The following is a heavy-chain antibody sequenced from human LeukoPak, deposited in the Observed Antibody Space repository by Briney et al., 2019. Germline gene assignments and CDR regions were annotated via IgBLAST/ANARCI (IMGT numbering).Heavy chain of an antibody. J-gene: IGHJ1*01. CDR3: ARAYCGGDCPKEYFQH. CDR1: GGTFSSYA. D-gene: IGHD2-21*02. CDR2: IIPIFGTA. Sequence: SVEVSCKASGGTFSSYAISWVRQAPGQGLEWMGRIIPIFGTANYAQKFQGRVTITTDESTSTAYMELSSLRSEDTAVYYCARAYCGGDCPKEYFQHWGQGTLVTVSS. V-gene: IGHV1-69*05.